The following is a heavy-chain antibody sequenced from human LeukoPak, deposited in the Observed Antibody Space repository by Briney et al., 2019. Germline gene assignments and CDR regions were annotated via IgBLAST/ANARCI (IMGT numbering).Heavy chain of an antibody. CDR3: AKGRYHLATVTLLDY. J-gene: IGHJ4*02. D-gene: IGHD4-17*01. CDR2: ISYDGPNK. Sequence: PGGSLRLSCEASGFTFSSYGMHWVRQAPGKGLEWMAVISYDGPNKYYADSVKGRFTISRDNSKNTLYLQMNSLRAEDTAVYYCAKGRYHLATVTLLDYWGQGTLVTVSS. CDR1: GFTFSSYG. V-gene: IGHV3-30*18.